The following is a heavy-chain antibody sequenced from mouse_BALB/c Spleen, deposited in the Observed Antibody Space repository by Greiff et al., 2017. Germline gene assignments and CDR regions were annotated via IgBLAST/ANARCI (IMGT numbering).Heavy chain of an antibody. CDR3: TRWDSY. CDR2: IDPETGGT. V-gene: IGHV1-15*01. J-gene: IGHJ3*01. CDR1: GYTFTDYE. Sequence: QVHVKQSGAELVRPGASVTLSCKASGYTFTDYEMHWVKQTPVHGLEWIGAIDPETGGTAYNQKFKGKATLTADKSSSTAYMELRSLTSEDSAVYYCTRWDSYWGQGTLVTVSA. D-gene: IGHD4-1*01.